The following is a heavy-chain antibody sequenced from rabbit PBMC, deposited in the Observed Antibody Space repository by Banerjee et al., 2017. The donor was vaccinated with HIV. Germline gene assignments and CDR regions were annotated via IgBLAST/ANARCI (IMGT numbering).Heavy chain of an antibody. V-gene: IGHV1S45*01. CDR3: ARGSTYYNL. Sequence: ELVESGGGLVQPGESLKLSCKASGIDFSSYGISWVRQAPGKGPEWIACIYTGSGSTYYASWAKGRFTISKTSSTTVTLQMTSLTAADTATYFCARGSTYYNLWGQGTLVTDS. CDR2: IYTGSGST. CDR1: GIDFSSYG. J-gene: IGHJ4*01. D-gene: IGHD8-1*01.